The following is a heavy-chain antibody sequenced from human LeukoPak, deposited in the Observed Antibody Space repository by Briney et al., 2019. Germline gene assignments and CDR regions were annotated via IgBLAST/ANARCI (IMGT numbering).Heavy chain of an antibody. CDR3: ARLSSSRANWFDP. Sequence: SETLSLTCAVYGGSFSGYYWSWIRQPPGKGLEWIGEINHSGSTNYNPSLKSRVTMSVDTSKNQFSLKLSSVTAADTAVYYCARLSSSRANWFDPWGQGTLVTVSS. CDR1: GGSFSGYY. D-gene: IGHD6-13*01. J-gene: IGHJ5*02. V-gene: IGHV4-34*01. CDR2: INHSGST.